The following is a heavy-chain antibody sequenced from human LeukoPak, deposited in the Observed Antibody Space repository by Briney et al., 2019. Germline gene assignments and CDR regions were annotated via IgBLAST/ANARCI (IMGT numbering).Heavy chain of an antibody. CDR2: ISGSGGST. D-gene: IGHD3-10*01. Sequence: GGSLRLSCAASGFTFSSHAVSWVRQAPGKGLEWVSAISGSGGSTYYADSVKGRFTISRDNSKNSLYLQMNSLRTEDTALYYCAKSDLWFGELLSAISFDYWGQGTLVTVSS. V-gene: IGHV3-23*01. J-gene: IGHJ4*02. CDR1: GFTFSSHA. CDR3: AKSDLWFGELLSAISFDY.